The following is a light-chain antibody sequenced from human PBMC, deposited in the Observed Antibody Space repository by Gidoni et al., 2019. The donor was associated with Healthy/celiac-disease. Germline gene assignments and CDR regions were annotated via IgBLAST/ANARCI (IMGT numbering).Light chain of an antibody. CDR3: QQRSNWTGLT. CDR2: DAS. V-gene: IGKV3-11*01. J-gene: IGKJ4*01. Sequence: EIVLTQSPATLSLSPGERATLSCRASQSFSSYLAWYQQKPGQAPRLLIYDASNRATGIPARFSGSGSGTDFTLTISSLEPEDFAVYYCQQRSNWTGLTFGGGTKVEIK. CDR1: QSFSSY.